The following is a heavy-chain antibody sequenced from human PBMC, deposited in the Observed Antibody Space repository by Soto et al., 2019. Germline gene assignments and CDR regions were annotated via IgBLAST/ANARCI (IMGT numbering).Heavy chain of an antibody. J-gene: IGHJ6*02. CDR1: GGSINTYY. CDR2: IYYTGNT. CDR3: AGGPYYFGLDV. D-gene: IGHD3-10*01. V-gene: IGHV4-59*01. Sequence: PSETLSLTCTVSGGSINTYYWNWIRQSPGKGLEWIGYIYYTGNTKYNPSLESRVTISVDTSKKQFFLKLNSVTPADTAVYYCAGGPYYFGLDVWGQGTTVTVSS.